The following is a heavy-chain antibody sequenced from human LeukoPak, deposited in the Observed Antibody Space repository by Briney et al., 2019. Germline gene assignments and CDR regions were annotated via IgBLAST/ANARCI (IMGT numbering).Heavy chain of an antibody. V-gene: IGHV3-23*01. CDR1: GFTFSIHG. D-gene: IGHD3-22*01. CDR3: AKDKAEGYYDSSGYYYEGEYFQH. CDR2: ISPGADIT. Sequence: GGSLRLSCAASGFTFSIHGMNWVRQAPGKGLKWVSGISPGADITYYAESVKGRFTISRDNSKNTLYLQMNSLRAEDTAVYYCAKDKAEGYYDSSGYYYEGEYFQHWGQGTLVTVSS. J-gene: IGHJ1*01.